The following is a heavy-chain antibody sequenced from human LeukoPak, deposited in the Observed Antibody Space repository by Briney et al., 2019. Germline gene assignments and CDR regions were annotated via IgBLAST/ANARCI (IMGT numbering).Heavy chain of an antibody. CDR1: GGTFSNYA. V-gene: IGHV1-69*10. CDR2: IIPILGIA. CDR3: ARAPLYAPFDY. J-gene: IGHJ4*02. D-gene: IGHD2-8*01. Sequence: SVKVSCKASGGTFSNYAINWVRQAPGQGLEWMGGIIPILGIANYAQKFQGRVTITADESTSTAYMELSSLRSEDTAVYYCARAPLYAPFDYWGQGTLVTVSS.